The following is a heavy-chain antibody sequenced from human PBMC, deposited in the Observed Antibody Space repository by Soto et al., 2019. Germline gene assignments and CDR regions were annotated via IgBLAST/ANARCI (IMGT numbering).Heavy chain of an antibody. J-gene: IGHJ4*02. CDR1: GYTFTSYG. Sequence: ASVKVSCKASGYTFTSYGISWVRQAPGQGLEWMGWISAYNGNTNYAQKLQGRVTMTTDTSTSTAYMELRSLRSDDTAVYYCARVTNYYDSSGYYNHFDYWGQGTLVTVSS. CDR2: ISAYNGNT. CDR3: ARVTNYYDSSGYYNHFDY. D-gene: IGHD3-22*01. V-gene: IGHV1-18*01.